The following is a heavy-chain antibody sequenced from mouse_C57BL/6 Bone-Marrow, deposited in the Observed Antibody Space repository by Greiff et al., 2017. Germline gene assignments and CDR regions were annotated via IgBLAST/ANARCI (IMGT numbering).Heavy chain of an antibody. CDR3: AGIAGSAWFAY. CDR2: IDPSDSYT. CDR1: GYTFTSYW. J-gene: IGHJ3*01. V-gene: IGHV1-50*01. D-gene: IGHD1-1*01. Sequence: QVQLQQPGAELVKPGASVKLSCKASGYTFTSYWMQWVKQRPGQGLEWIGEIDPSDSYTNYNQKFKGKATLTVDTSSSPAYMQLSSLTSEDSAVYYCAGIAGSAWFAYWGQGTLVTVSA.